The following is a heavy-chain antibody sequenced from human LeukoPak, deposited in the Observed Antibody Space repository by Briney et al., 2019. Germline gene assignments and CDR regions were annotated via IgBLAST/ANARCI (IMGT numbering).Heavy chain of an antibody. J-gene: IGHJ4*02. D-gene: IGHD2-21*02. CDR2: ISGSGVTT. CDR3: TKALYCGGDCYSRDDY. V-gene: IGHV3-23*01. CDR1: GFTFSSFA. Sequence: GGSLRLSCAASGFTFSSFAMNWVRQAPGKGLEWVSGISGSGVTTYHADSVKGQFTISRDNSKNTLYLQMNSLRAEDTAVYYCTKALYCGGDCYSRDDYWGQGTLVTVSS.